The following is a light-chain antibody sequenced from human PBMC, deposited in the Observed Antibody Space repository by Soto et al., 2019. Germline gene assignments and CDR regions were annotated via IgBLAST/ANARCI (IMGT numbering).Light chain of an antibody. V-gene: IGLV2-23*01. CDR1: SSDVGSYNL. J-gene: IGLJ1*01. Sequence: QPVLTQPASVSGSPGQSITISCTGTSSDVGSYNLVSWYQQHPGKAPKLMIYEGSKRPSGVSNRFSGSKSGNTASLTISGLQAEDEADYYCCSYAGSSTWVFGTGTKRTVL. CDR3: CSYAGSSTWV. CDR2: EGS.